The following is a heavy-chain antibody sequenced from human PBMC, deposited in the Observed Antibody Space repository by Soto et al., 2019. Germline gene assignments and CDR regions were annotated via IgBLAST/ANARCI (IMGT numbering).Heavy chain of an antibody. CDR1: GFSFSGVG. D-gene: IGHD2-15*01. V-gene: IGHV2-5*01. J-gene: IGHJ4*02. CDR3: EHMSPRVAVERGYYYDY. CDR2: IYCYDDK. Sequence: QITLKESGPTLVKPTQTLTLTCTFSGFSFSGVGVGWIRQPPGKALEYLALIYCYDDKRYSPSLKTRLTITNDTAKYQVVLTMPNIDPVDTATYYCEHMSPRVAVERGYYYDYWGQGTLVTVSS.